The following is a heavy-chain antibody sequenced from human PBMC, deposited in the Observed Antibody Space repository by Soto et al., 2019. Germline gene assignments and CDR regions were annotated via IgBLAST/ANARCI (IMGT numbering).Heavy chain of an antibody. CDR3: ARWGSGWPIEDYYYYGMDV. J-gene: IGHJ6*02. V-gene: IGHV4-39*01. Sequence: ETLSLTCTVSGGSISSSSYYWGWIRQPPGKGLEWIGSIYYSGSTYYNPSLKSRVTISVDTSKNQFSLKLSSVTAADTAVYYCARWGSGWPIEDYYYYGMDVWGQGTTVTFSS. D-gene: IGHD6-19*01. CDR1: GGSISSSSYY. CDR2: IYYSGST.